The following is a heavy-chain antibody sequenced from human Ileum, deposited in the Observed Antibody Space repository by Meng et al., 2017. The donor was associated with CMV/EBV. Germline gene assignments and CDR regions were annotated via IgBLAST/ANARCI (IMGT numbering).Heavy chain of an antibody. CDR2: ITGSSSAI. V-gene: IGHV3-11*01. CDR3: VRGNYGLDY. Sequence: LRRSCAASGYTLSYYYLAWIRQAPGKGLEWVSFITGSSSAISYADSVKGRFTISRDNARNSLYLQMNNLRAEDTAVYYCVRGNYGLDYWGQGILVTVSS. D-gene: IGHD5-24*01. J-gene: IGHJ4*02. CDR1: GYTLSYYY.